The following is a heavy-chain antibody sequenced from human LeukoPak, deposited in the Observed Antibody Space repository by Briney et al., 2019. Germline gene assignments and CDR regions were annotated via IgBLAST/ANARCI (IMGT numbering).Heavy chain of an antibody. J-gene: IGHJ4*02. CDR1: GFTFSDYY. CDR3: ARASLHRGGYFFDF. V-gene: IGHV3-11*04. Sequence: GGSLRLSCAASGFTFSDYYMSWIRQAPGKGLEWVSYISSSGYTIYYTDSVKGRFTMSRDNAKNSLSLQMNSLRAEDTAIYYCARASLHRGGYFFDFWGQGTLVTVSS. CDR2: ISSSGYTI. D-gene: IGHD3-22*01.